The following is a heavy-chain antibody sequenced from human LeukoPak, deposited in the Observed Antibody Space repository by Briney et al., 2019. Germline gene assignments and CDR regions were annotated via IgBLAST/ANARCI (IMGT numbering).Heavy chain of an antibody. D-gene: IGHD1-26*01. CDR3: AKDVGKWESLHFFDY. CDR1: GFTLSTNA. Sequence: GGSLRLSCSTSGFTLSTNAMSWVRQAPGKGLEWISGISGSGASTYYADSVKGRFTISRDDSRNTLYLQMNSLRGDDTAVYYCAKDVGKWESLHFFDYWGQGTLVTVSS. CDR2: ISGSGAST. J-gene: IGHJ4*02. V-gene: IGHV3-23*01.